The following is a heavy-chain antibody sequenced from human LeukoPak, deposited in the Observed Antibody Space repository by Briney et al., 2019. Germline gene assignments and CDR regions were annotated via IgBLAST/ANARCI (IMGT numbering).Heavy chain of an antibody. J-gene: IGHJ6*02. CDR1: GYTFTSYD. CDR2: MNPNSGNS. D-gene: IGHD3-10*01. V-gene: IGHV1-8*01. Sequence: ASVKVSCKASGYTFTSYDINWVRQATGQGLEWMGWMNPNSGNSGCAQKFQGRVTMTSNTSITTAYLELSSLRSEDTAVYFCARGPISSGSYFDFYYYFRMDVWGQGTAVIVSS. CDR3: ARGPISSGSYFDFYYYFRMDV.